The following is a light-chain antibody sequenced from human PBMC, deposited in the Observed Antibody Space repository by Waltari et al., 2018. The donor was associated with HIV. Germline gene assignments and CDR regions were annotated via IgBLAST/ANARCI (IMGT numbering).Light chain of an antibody. V-gene: IGLV1-51*02. CDR3: GTWDTRLSAWV. J-gene: IGLJ3*02. CDR1: GSNIGNNY. CDR2: ENN. Sequence: QSVLTQPPSVSAAPGQKVTISCSGSGSNIGNNYVSWYQQLPGTAPKVLMFENNKRHSGAPYRFSGSKSDTSATLAITGLQPGDEAYYYCGTWDTRLSAWVFGGGTKLSVL.